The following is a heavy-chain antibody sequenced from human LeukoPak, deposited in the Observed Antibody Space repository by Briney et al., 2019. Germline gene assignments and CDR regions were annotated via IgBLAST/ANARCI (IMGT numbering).Heavy chain of an antibody. Sequence: SGGSLRLSCAVSGITLSNYGMSWVRQAPGKGLEWVAGISGSGGRTTYGDSVKGRFTISRDNPKNTLYLQMHSLRAEDTAVYFCAKRGVVIRVILVGFHKEAFYFDSWGQGALVTVSS. D-gene: IGHD3-22*01. J-gene: IGHJ4*02. V-gene: IGHV3-23*01. CDR3: AKRGVVIRVILVGFHKEAFYFDS. CDR1: GITLSNYG. CDR2: ISGSGGRT.